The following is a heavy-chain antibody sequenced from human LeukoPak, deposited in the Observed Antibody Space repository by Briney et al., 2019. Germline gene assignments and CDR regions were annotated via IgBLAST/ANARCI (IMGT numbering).Heavy chain of an antibody. CDR1: GYTFTGYY. CDR2: INPNSGGT. D-gene: IGHD3-10*01. CDR3: ARTYGSYYFDY. Sequence: ASVKVSCKASGYTFTGYYMHWVRQAPGQGLEWMGWINPNSGGTNYALKFQGRVTMTRDTSISTAYMELSRLRSDDTAVYYCARTYGSYYFDYWGQGTLVTVSS. V-gene: IGHV1-2*02. J-gene: IGHJ4*02.